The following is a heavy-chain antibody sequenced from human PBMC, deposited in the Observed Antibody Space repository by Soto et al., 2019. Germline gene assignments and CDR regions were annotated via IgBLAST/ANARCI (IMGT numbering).Heavy chain of an antibody. CDR3: ARERLEYCSSTSCYQHEKKPDY. CDR2: IYYSGST. Sequence: SETLSLTCTVSGGSISSGDYYWSWIRQPPGKGLEWIGYIYYSGSTYYNPSLKSRVTISVDTSKNQFSLKRSSVTAADTAVYYCARERLEYCSSTSCYQHEKKPDYWGQGTLVTVSS. CDR1: GGSISSGDYY. J-gene: IGHJ4*02. D-gene: IGHD2-2*01. V-gene: IGHV4-30-4*01.